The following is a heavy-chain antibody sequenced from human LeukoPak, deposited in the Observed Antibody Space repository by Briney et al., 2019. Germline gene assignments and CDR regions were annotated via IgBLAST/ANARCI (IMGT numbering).Heavy chain of an antibody. CDR1: GFTFSACE. CDR3: ARVATMVRVPLDALDI. CDR2: ISRSGSTR. V-gene: IGHV3-48*03. D-gene: IGHD3-10*01. Sequence: GGSLRLSCAISGFTFSACELTRVRQAPGKGLEWVSYISRSGSTRYYADSVKGRFTISRDNAKNSLYLQMNSLRAEDTAVYYCARVATMVRVPLDALDIWGQGTMVSVSS. J-gene: IGHJ3*02.